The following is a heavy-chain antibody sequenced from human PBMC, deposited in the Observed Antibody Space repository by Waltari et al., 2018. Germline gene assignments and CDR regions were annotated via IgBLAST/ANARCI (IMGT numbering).Heavy chain of an antibody. Sequence: QVQLVQSGAEVKKPGSSVKASCKAPEGTFSSYAISWVRQAPGKGLEWMGGIIPIFGTANSAQKFQGRVTITPDESTSTAYMELSSLRSEDTAVYYCARRRPGDYFDYWGQGTLVTVSS. CDR1: EGTFSSYA. D-gene: IGHD4-17*01. CDR2: IIPIFGTA. J-gene: IGHJ4*02. CDR3: ARRRPGDYFDY. V-gene: IGHV1-69*05.